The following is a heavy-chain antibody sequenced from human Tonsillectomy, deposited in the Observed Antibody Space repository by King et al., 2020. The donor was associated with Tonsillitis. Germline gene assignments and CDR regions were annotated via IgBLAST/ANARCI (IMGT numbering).Heavy chain of an antibody. CDR2: IQNRAKNI. CDR1: GFTFSNYG. V-gene: IGHV3-48*01. Sequence: VQLVESGGDLVQPGGSLRLSCAASGFTFSNYGMNWLRQVPGQGVEWVSYIQNRAKNIYHADSVKGRFTTSRDNGKNSLYLQMNSLGAEDTALYYCARGNWYFDFWGQGILVTVSS. J-gene: IGHJ4*02. CDR3: ARGNWYFDF.